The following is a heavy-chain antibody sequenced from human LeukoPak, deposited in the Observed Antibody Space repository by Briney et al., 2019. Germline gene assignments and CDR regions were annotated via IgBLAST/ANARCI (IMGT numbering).Heavy chain of an antibody. D-gene: IGHD3/OR15-3a*01. J-gene: IGHJ4*02. Sequence: GRSLRLSCAASGFTFSNYGMHWVRQAPGKGLEWVANIKQDGSEKFYADSVKGRFTISRDNAKNSLYLQMNSLRAEDTAVYYCARPRQDWWGQGTLVTVSS. V-gene: IGHV3-7*04. CDR1: GFTFSNYG. CDR3: ARPRQDW. CDR2: IKQDGSEK.